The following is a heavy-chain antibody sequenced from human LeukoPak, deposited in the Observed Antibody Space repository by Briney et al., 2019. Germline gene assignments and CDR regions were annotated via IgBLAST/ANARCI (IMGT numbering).Heavy chain of an antibody. D-gene: IGHD3-9*01. J-gene: IGHJ5*02. Sequence: TGGSLRLSCAASGFTFSTYAMSWVRQAPGKGLEWGSVIIGSGGIKYYADSVKGRFTISRDNSKTTLYLQMHSLRAEDTAVYYCAKDQFDWLQDLNWFDPWGQGTLVTVSS. CDR3: AKDQFDWLQDLNWFDP. V-gene: IGHV3-23*01. CDR2: IIGSGGIK. CDR1: GFTFSTYA.